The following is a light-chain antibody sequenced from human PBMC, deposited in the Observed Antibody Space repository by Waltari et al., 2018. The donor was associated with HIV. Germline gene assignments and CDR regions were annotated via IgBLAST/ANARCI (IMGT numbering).Light chain of an antibody. Sequence: QSVLTQPPSVSGAPGQRVTISCTGSSSNIGAGYDLHWYQQLPGTAPKLLIYGDSNRPSGVPDRFSGSKSGTSASLAITGLQAEDEADYYCQSYDISLSGVVFGGWTKLTVL. J-gene: IGLJ2*01. CDR1: SSNIGAGYD. CDR3: QSYDISLSGVV. V-gene: IGLV1-40*01. CDR2: GDS.